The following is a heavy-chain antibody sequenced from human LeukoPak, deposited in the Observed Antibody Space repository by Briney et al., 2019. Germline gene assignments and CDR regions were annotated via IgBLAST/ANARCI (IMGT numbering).Heavy chain of an antibody. CDR3: ARAGRLKSGSNIY. V-gene: IGHV1-18*01. CDR1: GYNFTNYG. Sequence: ASVKVSCRDFGYNFTNYGISWVRQAPGQRLEWMGWISGYNGNTDYAQKFQARVTMTTDTSTSTGYLELRSLRSDDTAVYYCARAGRLKSGSNIYWGRGTLVTVSS. J-gene: IGHJ4*02. D-gene: IGHD1-26*01. CDR2: ISGYNGNT.